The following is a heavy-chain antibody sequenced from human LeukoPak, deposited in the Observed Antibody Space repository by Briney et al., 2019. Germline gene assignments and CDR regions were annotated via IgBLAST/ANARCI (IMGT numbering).Heavy chain of an antibody. V-gene: IGHV4-39*07. J-gene: IGHJ4*02. CDR3: ARDRSGSYRGVY. CDR2: IYYSGST. Sequence: SETLSLTCTVSGGPISSSSYYWGWIRQPPGKGLEWIGSIYYSGSTYYDPSLKSRVTLSVDTSKNQFSLKLSSVTAADTAVYYCARDRSGSYRGVYWGQGTLVTVSS. CDR1: GGPISSSSYY. D-gene: IGHD3-10*01.